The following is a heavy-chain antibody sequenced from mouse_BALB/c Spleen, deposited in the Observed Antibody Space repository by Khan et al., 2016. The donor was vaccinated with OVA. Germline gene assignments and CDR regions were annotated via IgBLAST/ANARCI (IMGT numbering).Heavy chain of an antibody. J-gene: IGHJ4*01. CDR1: GFTFSDYG. CDR3: ARSWAMDY. CDR2: ISSLAYSI. V-gene: IGHV5-15*02. Sequence: EVELVESGGGLVQPGGSRKLSCAASGFTFSDYGLAWVRQAPGKGPEWAAFISSLAYSIYYADTVTGRFTISRENAKNTLYLEMSSLRSEDTAMYYFARSWAMDYWGQGTSVTVSS.